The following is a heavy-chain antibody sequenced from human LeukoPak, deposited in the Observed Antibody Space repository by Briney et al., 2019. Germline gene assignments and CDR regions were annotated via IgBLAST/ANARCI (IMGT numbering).Heavy chain of an antibody. D-gene: IGHD5-24*01. Sequence: GGSLRLSCAASGFTFSSYSMNWVRQAPGKGLEWVSSISSSSSYIYYADSVKGRFTISRDNAKNSLYLQMNSLRAEDTAVYYCARDSEMATITAFDYWGQGTLVTVSS. J-gene: IGHJ4*02. V-gene: IGHV3-21*01. CDR2: ISSSSSYI. CDR1: GFTFSSYS. CDR3: ARDSEMATITAFDY.